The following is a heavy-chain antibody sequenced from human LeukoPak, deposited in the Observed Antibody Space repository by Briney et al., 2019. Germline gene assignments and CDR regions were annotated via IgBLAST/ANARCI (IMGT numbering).Heavy chain of an antibody. Sequence: GGSLRLSCAASGFSFSSYSMKWVRQAPGKGLEWVSSISSSSSYIYYADSVKGRFTISRGNAKNSLYLQMNNLRAEDTAVYYCARALGYCSGGSCSEGDPWGQGTLVTVSS. CDR2: ISSSSSYI. V-gene: IGHV3-21*01. D-gene: IGHD2-15*01. CDR1: GFSFSSYS. J-gene: IGHJ5*02. CDR3: ARALGYCSGGSCSEGDP.